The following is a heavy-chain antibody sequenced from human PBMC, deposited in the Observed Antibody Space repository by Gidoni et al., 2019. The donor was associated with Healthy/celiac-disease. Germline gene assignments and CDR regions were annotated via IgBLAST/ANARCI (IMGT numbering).Heavy chain of an antibody. V-gene: IGHV3-30*18. CDR2: ISYDGSNK. D-gene: IGHD4-17*01. CDR1: GFTFISHG. J-gene: IGHJ4*02. Sequence: QVQLVESGGAVVQPGRSRGLSCAASGFTFISHGMHWVRQAQGKGLEWVAVISYDGSNKYYADSVKGRFTITRDNSKNTLYLQMNSLRDEDTAVYYCAKDPRHDYGDYETYFDYWGQGTLVTVSS. CDR3: AKDPRHDYGDYETYFDY.